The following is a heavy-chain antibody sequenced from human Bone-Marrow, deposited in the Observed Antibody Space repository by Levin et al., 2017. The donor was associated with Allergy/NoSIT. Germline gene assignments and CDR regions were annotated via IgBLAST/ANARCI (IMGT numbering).Heavy chain of an antibody. Sequence: ASVKVSCKASGYTFSTHAMNWVRQAPGQGLEWMGWINTNSGTPTYAQGFTGRFVFSLDTLTTTAYLQITRLKADDTAVYYCARGSVVLPGNVYHMDVWGTGTTVTVSS. D-gene: IGHD3-10*01. CDR3: ARGSVVLPGNVYHMDV. CDR2: INTNSGTP. J-gene: IGHJ6*03. CDR1: GYTFSTHA. V-gene: IGHV7-4-1*02.